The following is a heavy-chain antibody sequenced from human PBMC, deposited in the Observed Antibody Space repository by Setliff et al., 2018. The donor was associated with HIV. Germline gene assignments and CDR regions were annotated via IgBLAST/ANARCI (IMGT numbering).Heavy chain of an antibody. J-gene: IGHJ3*02. D-gene: IGHD4-17*01. CDR3: VRLGMTTVGIGDVFDI. CDR1: GDSLSSGTYY. CDR2: IYTSGNT. V-gene: IGHV4-61*02. Sequence: PSETLSLTCSVAGDSLSSGTYYWGWIRQPAGKGLEWIGRIYTSGNTNYNPSLKSRVTISADTSKKQFSLKLNSVTAVDTAVYYCVRLGMTTVGIGDVFDIWGQGAMVTVSS.